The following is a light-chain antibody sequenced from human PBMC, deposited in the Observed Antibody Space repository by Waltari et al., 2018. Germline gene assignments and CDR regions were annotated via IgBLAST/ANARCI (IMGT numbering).Light chain of an antibody. Sequence: EIVLTQSPGTLSLSPGERATLSCRASQSVTTSSLAWYQQKPGQAPRLLIYGASSRATDIPARFGGSGSGRDFTLTISRLEPEDFAVYYCQQYGSSTWTFGQGTKVEVK. CDR1: QSVTTSS. CDR3: QQYGSSTWT. V-gene: IGKV3-20*01. CDR2: GAS. J-gene: IGKJ1*01.